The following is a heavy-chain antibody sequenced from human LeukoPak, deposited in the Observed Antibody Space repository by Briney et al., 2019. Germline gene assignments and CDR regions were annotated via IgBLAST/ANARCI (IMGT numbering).Heavy chain of an antibody. Sequence: GGSLRLSCAASGFTFSSYAMHWVRQAPGKGLEWVAVISYDGSNKYYADSVKGRFTISRDNSKNTLYLQMNSLRAEDTAVYYCARDLKYGSGSYYYYYGMDVWGQGTTVTVSS. CDR2: ISYDGSNK. V-gene: IGHV3-30-3*01. CDR1: GFTFSSYA. CDR3: ARDLKYGSGSYYYYYGMDV. J-gene: IGHJ6*02. D-gene: IGHD3-10*01.